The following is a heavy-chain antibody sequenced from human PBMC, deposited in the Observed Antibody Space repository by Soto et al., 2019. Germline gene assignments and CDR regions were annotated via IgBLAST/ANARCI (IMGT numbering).Heavy chain of an antibody. CDR1: GFTLSNIG. J-gene: IGHJ4*02. Sequence: QVQLVESGGGVVQPGTSLRLACAASGFTLSNIGMQWGRQAPGKGLEWVAVISAGGNTKYYADSVKGRFTSYRDNSKNTLFLQMNGLRAEYTAVYYCAKESGGEGYAAYFDLGGQGPLVTVSA. V-gene: IGHV3-30*18. CDR2: ISAGGNTK. CDR3: AKESGGEGYAAYFDL. D-gene: IGHD1-26*01.